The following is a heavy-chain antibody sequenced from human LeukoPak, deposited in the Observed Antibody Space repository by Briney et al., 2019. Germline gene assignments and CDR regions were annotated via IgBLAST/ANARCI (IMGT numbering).Heavy chain of an antibody. D-gene: IGHD4-17*01. CDR2: IYYSGST. Sequence: SETLSLTCTVSGGSISSYYWSWIRQPPGKGLEWIGYIYYSGSTNYNPSLKSRVTISVDTSKNQFSLKLSSVTAADTAVYYCARHNGDYAFYYHYYGMDVWGQGTTVTVSS. V-gene: IGHV4-59*08. CDR1: GGSISSYY. CDR3: ARHNGDYAFYYHYYGMDV. J-gene: IGHJ6*02.